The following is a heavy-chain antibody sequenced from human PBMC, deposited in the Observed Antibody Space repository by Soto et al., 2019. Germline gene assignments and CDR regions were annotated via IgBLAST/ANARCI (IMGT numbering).Heavy chain of an antibody. J-gene: IGHJ4*02. Sequence: VQLVESGGGLVQPGGSLRLSCAASGFSFSNRWVGWVRQAPGKGLEWVANIKQDGSDEFYVDSAKGRFTISRDNGKNSLYLQMNSLRVEDTAVYYCARLGGLGQDYTNYRPFDYWGQGTLVTVSS. D-gene: IGHD4-4*01. CDR2: IKQDGSDE. V-gene: IGHV3-7*01. CDR1: GFSFSNRW. CDR3: ARLGGLGQDYTNYRPFDY.